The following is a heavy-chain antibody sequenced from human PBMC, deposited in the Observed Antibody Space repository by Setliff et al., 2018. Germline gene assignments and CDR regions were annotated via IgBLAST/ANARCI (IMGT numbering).Heavy chain of an antibody. D-gene: IGHD7-27*01. V-gene: IGHV1-8*03. CDR2: MNPNSGNT. J-gene: IGHJ5*01. Sequence: ASVKVSCKASGYTFTSYDINWVRQATGQGLEWMGWMNPNSGNTGYAQKFQGRVTITRNTSISTAYMELSSLSSEDTAVYYCARGWAALGIIGSWGQGTLVTVSS. CDR1: GYTFTSYD. CDR3: ARGWAALGIIGS.